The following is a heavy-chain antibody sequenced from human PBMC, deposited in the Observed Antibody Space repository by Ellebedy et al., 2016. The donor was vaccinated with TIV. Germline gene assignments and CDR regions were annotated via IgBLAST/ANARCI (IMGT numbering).Heavy chain of an antibody. D-gene: IGHD3-10*01. Sequence: GESLKISXKGSGYSFTSYWIGWVRQMPGKGLEWMGIIYPGDSDTRYSPSFQGQVTISADKSISTAYLQWSSLKASDTAMYYCARQPRGSHDAFDIWGQGTMVTVSS. CDR3: ARQPRGSHDAFDI. V-gene: IGHV5-51*01. CDR1: GYSFTSYW. CDR2: IYPGDSDT. J-gene: IGHJ3*02.